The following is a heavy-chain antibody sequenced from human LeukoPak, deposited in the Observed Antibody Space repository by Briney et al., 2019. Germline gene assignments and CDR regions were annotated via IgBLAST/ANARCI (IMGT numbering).Heavy chain of an antibody. Sequence: SETLSLTCTVSGGSISSSSSYWGWVRQPPGKGLEWIGNIYDSGSTYYNPSLKSRVTISVDTSKNQLSLKLNSVTAADTAVYYCARRPYAAGPFDYWGQGTLATVSS. D-gene: IGHD6-13*01. J-gene: IGHJ4*02. CDR1: GGSISSSSSY. CDR3: ARRPYAAGPFDY. CDR2: IYDSGST. V-gene: IGHV4-39*01.